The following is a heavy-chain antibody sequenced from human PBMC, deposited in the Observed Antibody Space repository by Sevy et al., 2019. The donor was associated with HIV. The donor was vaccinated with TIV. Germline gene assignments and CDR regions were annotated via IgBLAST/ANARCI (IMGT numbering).Heavy chain of an antibody. CDR1: GFTFTSSA. Sequence: VKVSCKASGFTFTSSAVQWVRQARRQRLEWRGWIVVGSRNTNYAQKFQERVTITRDMSTSTAYMELSTLRSEDTALYYCAAAPYRHRHYYYYGMDIWGQGTTVTVSS. V-gene: IGHV1-58*01. CDR2: IVVGSRNT. CDR3: AAAPYRHRHYYYYGMDI. D-gene: IGHD2-2*02. J-gene: IGHJ6*02.